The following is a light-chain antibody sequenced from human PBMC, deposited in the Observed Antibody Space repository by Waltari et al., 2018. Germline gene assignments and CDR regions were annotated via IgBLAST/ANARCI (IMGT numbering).Light chain of an antibody. CDR1: SSDVGGYNY. CDR2: DVS. V-gene: IGLV2-11*01. J-gene: IGLJ1*01. CDR3: CSYAGSYTFFYV. Sequence: QSALTQPRSVSGSPGQSVTISCTGTSSDVGGYNYVSWYQQHPGKAPKLMIYDVSKRPSGVPDRFSGSKSGNTASLTISGLQAEDEAVYYCCSYAGSYTFFYVFGTGTKVTVL.